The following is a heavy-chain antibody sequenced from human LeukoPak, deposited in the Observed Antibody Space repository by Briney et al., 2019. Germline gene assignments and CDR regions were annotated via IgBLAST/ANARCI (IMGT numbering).Heavy chain of an antibody. CDR2: SNPNSGGT. Sequence: ASVKVSCKASGYTFTGYYMHWVRQAPGQGLEGMGWSNPNSGGTNYAQKFQGRVTMTRDTSISTAYMELSRLRSDDTAAYYCARGSQLGILDFDYWGQGTLVTVSS. V-gene: IGHV1-2*02. CDR3: ARGSQLGILDFDY. D-gene: IGHD7-27*01. J-gene: IGHJ4*02. CDR1: GYTFTGYY.